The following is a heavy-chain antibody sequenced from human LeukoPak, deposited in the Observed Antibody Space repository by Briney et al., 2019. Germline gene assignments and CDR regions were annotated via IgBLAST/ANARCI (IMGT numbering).Heavy chain of an antibody. V-gene: IGHV3-7*01. D-gene: IGHD3-22*01. J-gene: IGHJ3*02. Sequence: GGSLRLSCAASGFTFSSYWMSWVRQAPGKGLEWVANIKQDGSEKYYVDSVKGRFTISRDNAKNSLYLQMNSLRAEDTAVYYCARDCTPYYYDSESDAFDIWGQGTMVTVSS. CDR1: GFTFSSYW. CDR3: ARDCTPYYYDSESDAFDI. CDR2: IKQDGSEK.